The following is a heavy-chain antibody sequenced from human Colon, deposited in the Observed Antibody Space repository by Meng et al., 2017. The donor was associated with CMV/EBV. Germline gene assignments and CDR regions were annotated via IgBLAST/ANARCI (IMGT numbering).Heavy chain of an antibody. CDR3: ARGLGSGYYFYRWFDP. CDR1: GVSFIGYY. J-gene: IGHJ5*02. D-gene: IGHD3-22*01. Sequence: SGVSFIGYYWTWIRQPPGKGLEWIGEINHSGDTNYNPALKSRISMSVDASKNQFSLNLRSVTAADTAVYYCARGLGSGYYFYRWFDPWGQGTLVTVSS. V-gene: IGHV4-34*01. CDR2: INHSGDT.